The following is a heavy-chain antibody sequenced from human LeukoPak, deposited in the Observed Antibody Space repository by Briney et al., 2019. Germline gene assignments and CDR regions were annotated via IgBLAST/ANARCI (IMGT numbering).Heavy chain of an antibody. Sequence: SETLSLTCAVSGYSISSGYYWGWIRQPPGKGLEWIGSIYHSGSTYYNPSLKSRVTISVDTSKNQFSLKLSSVTAADTAVYDCARAVRGVMEPNWFDPWGQGTLVTVSS. J-gene: IGHJ5*02. CDR1: GYSISSGYY. CDR2: IYHSGST. V-gene: IGHV4-38-2*01. CDR3: ARAVRGVMEPNWFDP. D-gene: IGHD3-10*01.